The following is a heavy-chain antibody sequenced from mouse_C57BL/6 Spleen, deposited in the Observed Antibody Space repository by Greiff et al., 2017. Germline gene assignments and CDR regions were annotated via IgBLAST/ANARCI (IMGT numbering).Heavy chain of an antibody. CDR3: ARDTYYYGSSYKTWFAY. V-gene: IGHV5-4*01. D-gene: IGHD1-1*01. Sequence: EVKVVESGGGLVKPGGSLKLSCAASGFTFSSYAMSWVRQTPEKRLEWVATISDGGSYTYYPDNVKGRFTISRDNAKNNLYLQMSHLKSEDTAMYYCARDTYYYGSSYKTWFAYWGQGTLVTVSA. CDR2: ISDGGSYT. J-gene: IGHJ3*01. CDR1: GFTFSSYA.